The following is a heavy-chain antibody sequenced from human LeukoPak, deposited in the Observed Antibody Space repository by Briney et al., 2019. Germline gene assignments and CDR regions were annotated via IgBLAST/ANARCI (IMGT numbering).Heavy chain of an antibody. V-gene: IGHV1-2*02. CDR3: ARDPYSSSSWYYYYYYYMDV. CDR2: INPNSGGT. CDR1: GYTFTSYY. J-gene: IGHJ6*03. D-gene: IGHD6-6*01. Sequence: GASVKVSCKASGYTFTSYYMHWVRQAPGQGLEWMGWINPNSGGTNYAQKFQGRVTMTRDTSISTAYMELSRLRSDDTAVYYCARDPYSSSSWYYYYYYYMDVWGKGTTVTVSS.